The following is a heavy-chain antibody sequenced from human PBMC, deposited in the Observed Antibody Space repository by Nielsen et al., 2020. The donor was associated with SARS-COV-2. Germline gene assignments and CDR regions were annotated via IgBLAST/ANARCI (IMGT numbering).Heavy chain of an antibody. CDR1: GFTFSSYA. CDR3: AREWWLRGYFDY. CDR2: IKQDGSEK. V-gene: IGHV3-7*01. D-gene: IGHD5-12*01. Sequence: GESLKISCAASGFTFSSYATSWVRQAPGKGLEWVANIKQDGSEKYYVDSVKGRFTISRDNAKNSLYLQMNSLRAEDTAVYYCAREWWLRGYFDYWGQGTLVTVSS. J-gene: IGHJ4*02.